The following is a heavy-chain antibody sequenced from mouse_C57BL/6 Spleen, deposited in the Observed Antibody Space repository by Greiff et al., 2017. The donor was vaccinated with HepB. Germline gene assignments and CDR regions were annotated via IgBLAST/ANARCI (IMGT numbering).Heavy chain of an antibody. V-gene: IGHV1-4*01. Sequence: QVQLKEPGAELVRPGASVKMSCKASGYTFTSYTMHWVKQRPGQGLEWIGYINPSSGYTKYNQKFKDKATLTADKPSSTAYMQLSSLTSEDSAVYYCAIEFNWYFDVWGTGTTVTVSS. CDR1: GYTFTSYT. CDR2: INPSSGYT. J-gene: IGHJ1*03. CDR3: AIEFNWYFDV.